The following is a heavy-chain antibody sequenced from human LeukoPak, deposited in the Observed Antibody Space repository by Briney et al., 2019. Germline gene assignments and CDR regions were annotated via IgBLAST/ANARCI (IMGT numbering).Heavy chain of an antibody. CDR1: GFTFSSYA. CDR3: AKDQGTAIFGMIIPDWYFDL. D-gene: IGHD3-3*01. J-gene: IGHJ2*01. CDR2: ISGGSNNI. Sequence: GGSLRLSCAASGFTFSSYAMNWVRQAPGRGLEWVSSISGGSNNINYAGSVKGRFTTSRDNSQNTLYLQMNSLRADDTAVYYCAKDQGTAIFGMIIPDWYFDLWGRGTLVTVSS. V-gene: IGHV3-23*01.